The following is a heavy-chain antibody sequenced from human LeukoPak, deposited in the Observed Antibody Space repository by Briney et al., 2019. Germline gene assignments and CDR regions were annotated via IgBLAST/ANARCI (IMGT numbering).Heavy chain of an antibody. CDR1: GFTFSSYW. CDR2: IKQDGSEK. D-gene: IGHD2-21*02. V-gene: IGHV3-7*01. CDR3: ARAMVVTAVGGNGFTSYFDY. Sequence: GGSLRLSCAASGFTFSSYWMSWVRQAPGKGLEGVANIKQDGSEKYYVDSVKGRFTISRDNAKNSLDLQMNSLRAEDTAVYYCARAMVVTAVGGNGFTSYFDYWGQGTLVTVSS. J-gene: IGHJ4*02.